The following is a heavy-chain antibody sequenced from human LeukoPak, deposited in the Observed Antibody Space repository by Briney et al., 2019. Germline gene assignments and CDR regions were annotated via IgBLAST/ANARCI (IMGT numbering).Heavy chain of an antibody. D-gene: IGHD3-22*01. CDR1: GGSISSYY. CDR3: ARHNDTPYYYDSPDAFDI. CDR2: IYYSGST. J-gene: IGHJ3*02. V-gene: IGHV4-59*08. Sequence: SETLSLTCTVPGGSISSYYWSWIRQPPGKGLEWIGYIYYSGSTNYNPSLKSRVTISVDTSKNQFSLKLSSVTAADTAVYYCARHNDTPYYYDSPDAFDIWGQGTMVAVSS.